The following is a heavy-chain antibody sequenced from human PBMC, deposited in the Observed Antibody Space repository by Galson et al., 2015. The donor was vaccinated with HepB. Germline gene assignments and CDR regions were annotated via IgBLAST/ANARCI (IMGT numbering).Heavy chain of an antibody. CDR3: ARQYYDFWSGYYRQGLYYFDY. CDR2: IYPGDSDT. J-gene: IGHJ4*02. V-gene: IGHV5-51*01. D-gene: IGHD3-3*01. Sequence: SGAEVKKPGESLKISCKGSGYSFTNYWIGWVRQMPGKGLEWMGIIYPGDSDTRYSPSFQGQVTISADKSISTAYLQWSSLKASDTAMYYCARQYYDFWSGYYRQGLYYFDYWGQGTLVTVSS. CDR1: GYSFTNYW.